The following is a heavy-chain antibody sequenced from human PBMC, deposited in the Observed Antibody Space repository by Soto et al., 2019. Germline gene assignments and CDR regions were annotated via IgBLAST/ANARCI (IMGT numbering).Heavy chain of an antibody. D-gene: IGHD4-17*01. CDR2: ISYDGSNK. V-gene: IGHV3-30-3*01. CDR1: GFTFSSYA. J-gene: IGHJ6*02. CDR3: ASNYGDYEGYYYYYGMDV. Sequence: QVQLVESGGGVVQPGRSLRLSCAASGFTFSSYAMHWVRQAPGKGLEWVAVISYDGSNKYYADSVKDRFTISRDNSKNTLYLQMNSLRAEDTAVYYCASNYGDYEGYYYYYGMDVWGQGTTVTVSS.